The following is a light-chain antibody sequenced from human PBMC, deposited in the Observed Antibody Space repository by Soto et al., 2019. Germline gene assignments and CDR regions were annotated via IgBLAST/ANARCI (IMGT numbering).Light chain of an antibody. Sequence: EIVLTQSPATLSLSPGERATLSCRASQSVSSYLAWYQQKPGQAPRLLIYDASNRATGIPDRFSGSGSGTDFTLTISSLEPEDFAVYYCQQSSNWPRTFGQGTKVDIK. CDR3: QQSSNWPRT. CDR2: DAS. CDR1: QSVSSY. J-gene: IGKJ1*01. V-gene: IGKV3-11*01.